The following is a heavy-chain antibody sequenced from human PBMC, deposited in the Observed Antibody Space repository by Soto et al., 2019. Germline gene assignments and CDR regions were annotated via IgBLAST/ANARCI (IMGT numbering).Heavy chain of an antibody. CDR1: GFTFSNYR. V-gene: IGHV3-74*01. CDR3: TTLRGPQLGARDY. J-gene: IGHJ4*02. D-gene: IGHD7-27*01. CDR2: INSDGSST. Sequence: EVQLVESGGGLVQPGGSLRLSCAGSGFTFSNYRVHWVRQAPGKGLVWVSVINSDGSSTGYADSVKGRFTISRDNAKNTVNLQMNSLRAEDTAVYYCTTLRGPQLGARDYWGQGNLVNVSS.